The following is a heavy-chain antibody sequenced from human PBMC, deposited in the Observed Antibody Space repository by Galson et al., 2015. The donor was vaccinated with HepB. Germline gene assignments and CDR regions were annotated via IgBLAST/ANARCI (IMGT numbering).Heavy chain of an antibody. CDR1: GITFNDIFF. CDR2: ISPDTGST. Sequence: SVKVSCKASGITFNDIFFIHWLRQARGHGLEWLGIISPDTGSTSYAENFQGRVSLTRDTSTNTIYMELSSLRPEDTDVYFCARDEPDYGDYGIPGHTFDSWGQGTLITVSS. J-gene: IGHJ4*02. D-gene: IGHD4-17*01. V-gene: IGHV1-46*02. CDR3: ARDEPDYGDYGIPGHTFDS.